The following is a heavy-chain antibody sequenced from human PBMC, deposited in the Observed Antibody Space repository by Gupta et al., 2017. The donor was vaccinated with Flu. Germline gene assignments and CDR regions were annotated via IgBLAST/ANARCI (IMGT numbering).Heavy chain of an antibody. CDR3: ARKGGGHCSGGTCYSFDY. CDR1: GVTFSSYA. CDR2: LIPVFGPT. D-gene: IGHD2-15*01. Sequence: QVQLVQSGAEVKKPGSSVKVSCKASGVTFSSYAINWVRQAPGQGLGGMGGLIPVFGPTNYAQKFQGRVTITADESTGTAYMELSSLRSEDTAVYYCARKGGGHCSGGTCYSFDYWGQGTLVTVSS. J-gene: IGHJ4*02. V-gene: IGHV1-69*01.